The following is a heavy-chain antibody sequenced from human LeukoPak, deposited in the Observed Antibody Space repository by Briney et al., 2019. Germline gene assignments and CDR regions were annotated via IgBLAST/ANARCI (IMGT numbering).Heavy chain of an antibody. Sequence: KPSGTLSLTCAVSGGAFSGYYWGWVRQPPGKGLEWIGEISHSGSTNYNPSLKSRVTISVDTSKNQFSLKLSSVTAADTAVYYCAAQYSGYVRLDYWGQGTLVTVSS. D-gene: IGHD5-12*01. V-gene: IGHV4-34*01. CDR2: ISHSGST. J-gene: IGHJ4*02. CDR1: GGAFSGYY. CDR3: AAQYSGYVRLDY.